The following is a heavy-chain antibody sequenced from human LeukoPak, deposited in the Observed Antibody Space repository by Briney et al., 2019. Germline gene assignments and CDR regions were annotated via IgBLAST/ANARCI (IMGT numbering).Heavy chain of an antibody. CDR1: GYTFTGYY. D-gene: IGHD1-1*01. Sequence: GASVKVSCKASGYTFTGYYINWVRQAPGQGLEWMGWIHTNSGGTNYAQKFQGRVTMTRDTSISTAYMELSRLRSDDTAVYYCARESGPGSGFDLWGRGTLVTVSS. CDR3: ARESGPGSGFDL. J-gene: IGHJ2*01. CDR2: IHTNSGGT. V-gene: IGHV1-2*02.